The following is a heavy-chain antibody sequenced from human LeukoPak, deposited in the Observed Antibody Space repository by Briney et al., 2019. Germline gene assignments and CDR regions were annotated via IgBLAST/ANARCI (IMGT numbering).Heavy chain of an antibody. CDR2: ISGSGGST. V-gene: IGHV3-23*01. J-gene: IGHJ4*02. Sequence: GGSLRLSCAASGFTFSGYAMNWVRQTPEKGLEWVSAISGSGGSTYYADSVKGRFTISRDNSKNTLYLQMNSLRAEDTAVYYCAKGGQGYSYVSAIDYWGQGTLVAVSS. D-gene: IGHD5-18*01. CDR1: GFTFSGYA. CDR3: AKGGQGYSYVSAIDY.